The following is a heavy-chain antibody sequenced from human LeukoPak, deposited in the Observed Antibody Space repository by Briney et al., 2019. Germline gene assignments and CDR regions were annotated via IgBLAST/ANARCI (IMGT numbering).Heavy chain of an antibody. V-gene: IGHV1-2*02. CDR3: ATSAGDYRAGHYYYMGV. CDR2: INPNTAGT. D-gene: IGHD4-11*01. CDR1: GYTFTGYY. Sequence: ASVKVSCKASGYTFTGYYFHWVRQAPGQGLEWMGWINPNTAGTNYAQKFLGGVTLTWDTSISTAYMELNRLTSDDTAVYYCATSAGDYRAGHYYYMGVCGKGTSVTVSS. J-gene: IGHJ6*03.